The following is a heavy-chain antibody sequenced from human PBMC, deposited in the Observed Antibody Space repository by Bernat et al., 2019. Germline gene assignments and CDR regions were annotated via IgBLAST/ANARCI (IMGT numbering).Heavy chain of an antibody. CDR3: ARFLCNYYDSSGYCLFDI. D-gene: IGHD3-22*01. Sequence: QVQLQESGPGLVKPSQTLSLTCTVSGGSISSGGYYWSWIRQHPGKGLEWIGYIYYSGSTYYNPSLKSRLTISVDTSKSQFSLKLSSVTAADTAVYYCARFLCNYYDSSGYCLFDIWGQGTMVTVSS. CDR1: GGSISSGGYY. V-gene: IGHV4-31*03. J-gene: IGHJ3*02. CDR2: IYYSGST.